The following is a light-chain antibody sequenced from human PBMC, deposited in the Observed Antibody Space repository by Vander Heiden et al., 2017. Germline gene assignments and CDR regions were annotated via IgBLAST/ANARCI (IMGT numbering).Light chain of an antibody. J-gene: IGLJ2*01. CDR2: SNN. CDR1: SSNIGSNT. V-gene: IGLV1-44*01. Sequence: QSVLTLPPSASGPPGQRATTSCPGSSSNIGSNTVNWYQQLPGTAPKLLIYSNNQRPSGVPDRFSGSKSGTSASLAISGLQSEDEADYYCAAWDDSLNGPVFGGGTKLTVL. CDR3: AAWDDSLNGPV.